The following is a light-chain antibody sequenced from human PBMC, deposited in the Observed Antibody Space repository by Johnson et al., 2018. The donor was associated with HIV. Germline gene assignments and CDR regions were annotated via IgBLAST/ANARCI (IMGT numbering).Light chain of an antibody. CDR2: DNN. CDR1: SSNIGNNY. Sequence: QSALTQPPSVSAAPGQKVTISCSGSSSNIGNNYVSWYQQLPGTAPKLLIYDNNKRPSGIPDRFSGSKSGTSATLGITGLQTGDEAEYYCGTWDSSLRVGFFGTGTKVTVL. CDR3: GTWDSSLRVGF. V-gene: IGLV1-51*01. J-gene: IGLJ1*01.